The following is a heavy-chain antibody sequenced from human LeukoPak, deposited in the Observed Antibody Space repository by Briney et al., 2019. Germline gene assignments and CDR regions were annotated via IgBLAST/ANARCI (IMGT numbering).Heavy chain of an antibody. Sequence: PSETLSLTCAVYGGSFSGYYWSWIRQPPGKGLEWIGEINHSGSTNYNPSLKSRVTISVDTSRNQFSLKLSSVTAADTAVYYCARFGDMFDYWGQGTLVTVSS. V-gene: IGHV4-34*01. CDR1: GGSFSGYY. CDR2: INHSGST. D-gene: IGHD3-10*01. CDR3: ARFGDMFDY. J-gene: IGHJ4*02.